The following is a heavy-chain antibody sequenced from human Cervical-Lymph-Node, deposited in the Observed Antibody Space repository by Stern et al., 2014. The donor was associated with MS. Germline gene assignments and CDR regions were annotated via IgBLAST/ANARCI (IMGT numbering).Heavy chain of an antibody. J-gene: IGHJ6*02. CDR3: ATPSTVTVGSMDV. V-gene: IGHV1-69*01. D-gene: IGHD4-17*01. CDR2: IIPIFGTP. Sequence: LQLVESGSEVKTPGSSVKVSCKASGGTFSIQAINWVRPAPGQGLEWVGGIIPIFGTPNYAQKVQDRVTITADEFTSTVYMDLSRLRYEDTAVYYCATPSTVTVGSMDVWGQGTTVTVSS. CDR1: GGTFSIQA.